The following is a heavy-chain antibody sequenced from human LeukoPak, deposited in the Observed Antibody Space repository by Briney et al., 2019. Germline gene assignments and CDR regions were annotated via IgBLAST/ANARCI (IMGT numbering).Heavy chain of an antibody. D-gene: IGHD4-11*01. Sequence: SETLSLTCTLSRGSISSSSYYWGWIRQPPGKRLEWIGSFYYIGGTYYNPSLEGRVTISADSSKNQFSLKLTSVTAADTALYYCARILTTFDSRGKGTLVTVSS. J-gene: IGHJ4*02. CDR3: ARILTTFDS. CDR2: FYYIGGT. CDR1: RGSISSSSYY. V-gene: IGHV4-39*01.